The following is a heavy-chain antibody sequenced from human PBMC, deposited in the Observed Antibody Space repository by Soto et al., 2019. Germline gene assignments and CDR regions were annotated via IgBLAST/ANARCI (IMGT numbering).Heavy chain of an antibody. V-gene: IGHV3-49*03. CDR3: ATYTYTNRYTYYAMDL. J-gene: IGHJ6*02. CDR2: VRSPAYGETT. CDR1: GFTFSDYA. Sequence: PGGSLRLSCTTSGFTFSDYAMSWFRQAPGQGLEWVGVVRSPAYGETTDYAASVKGRFTISRDNSKSIAYLQMNSLKSEDTAVYYCATYTYTNRYTYYAMDLWGHGTTVTVSS. D-gene: IGHD1-1*01.